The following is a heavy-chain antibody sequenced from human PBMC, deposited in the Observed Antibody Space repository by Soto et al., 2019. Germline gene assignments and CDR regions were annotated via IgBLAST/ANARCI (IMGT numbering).Heavy chain of an antibody. CDR1: GYTFTSYD. Sequence: QVQLVQSGAEVKKPGASVKVSCKASGYTFTSYDINWVRQATGQGLEWMGWMNPNSGNTGYAQKFQGRVTMTRNTSISTAYIELSSLRSEDTAVYYCARRITIFGVVIIRVDWFDPWGQGTLVTVSS. CDR3: ARRITIFGVVIIRVDWFDP. V-gene: IGHV1-8*01. CDR2: MNPNSGNT. D-gene: IGHD3-3*01. J-gene: IGHJ5*02.